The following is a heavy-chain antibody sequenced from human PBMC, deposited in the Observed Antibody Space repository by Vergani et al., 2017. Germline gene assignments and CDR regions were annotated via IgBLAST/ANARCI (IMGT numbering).Heavy chain of an antibody. CDR3: ARQVAVAGKWWGPYYYYGMDV. Sequence: EVPLVQSGAEVKQPGESLRISCKGSGYSFTSYWISWVRQMPGKGLEWMGRIDPSDSYTNYSPSFQGHVTISADKSISTAYLQWSSLKASDTAMYYCARQVAVAGKWWGPYYYYGMDVWGQGTTVTVSS. CDR1: GYSFTSYW. J-gene: IGHJ6*02. D-gene: IGHD6-19*01. CDR2: IDPSDSYT. V-gene: IGHV5-10-1*01.